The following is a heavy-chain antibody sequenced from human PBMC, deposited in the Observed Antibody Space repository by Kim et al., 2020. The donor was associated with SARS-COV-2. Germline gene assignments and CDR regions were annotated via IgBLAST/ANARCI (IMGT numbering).Heavy chain of an antibody. J-gene: IGHJ6*02. CDR2: PRGVST. D-gene: IGHD3-3*01. V-gene: IGHV1-46*01. CDR3: AGSGMDV. Sequence: PRGVSTSHAQNCQGRVTMTRDTSTSTVYMVLSSLRSEDTAVYYCAGSGMDVWGQGTTVTVSS.